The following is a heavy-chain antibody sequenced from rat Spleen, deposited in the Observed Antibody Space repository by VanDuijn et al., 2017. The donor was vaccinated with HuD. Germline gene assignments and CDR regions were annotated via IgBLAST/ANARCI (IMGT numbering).Heavy chain of an antibody. CDR1: GFTFSDYY. J-gene: IGHJ3*01. CDR3: ARHGGFAY. CDR2: FSYEDSGT. Sequence: EVHLVESGGGLVQPGRSLKLSCTASGFTFSDYYMAWVRQAPKKGLEWVASFSYEDSGTYYGDSVKGRFTISRDNAKNTLYLQMNSLRSEDTATYYCARHGGFAYWGQGTLVTVSS. V-gene: IGHV5-22*01.